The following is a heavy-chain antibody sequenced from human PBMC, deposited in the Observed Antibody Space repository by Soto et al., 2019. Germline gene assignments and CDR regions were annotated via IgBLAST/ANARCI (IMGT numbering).Heavy chain of an antibody. CDR3: ARDRVHGSYYYGMDV. CDR1: GYTFTRYY. CDR2: INPSGGST. J-gene: IGHJ6*02. Sequence: GASVKVSRQASGYTFTRYYMHWVRQAPGQGREWMGIINPSGGSTSYAQKFQGRVPMTRDTSTSTVYMELSSLRSEDTAVYYCARDRVHGSYYYGMDVWGQGTTVTVSS. D-gene: IGHD1-26*01. V-gene: IGHV1-46*01.